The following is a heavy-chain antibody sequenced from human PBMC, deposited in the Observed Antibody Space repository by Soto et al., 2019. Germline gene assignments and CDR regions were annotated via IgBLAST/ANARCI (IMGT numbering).Heavy chain of an antibody. CDR2: IIPIFGTA. CDR1: GGTFSSYA. Sequence: QVQLVQSGAEVKKPGSSVKVSCKASGGTFSSYAISWVRQAPGQGLEWMGGIIPIFGTANYAQKFQGRVTITADESTGTAYMELSSLRSEDTAVYYCASQNYYGSGSYSYYYYGMDVWGQGTTVTVSS. D-gene: IGHD3-10*01. J-gene: IGHJ6*02. V-gene: IGHV1-69*12. CDR3: ASQNYYGSGSYSYYYYGMDV.